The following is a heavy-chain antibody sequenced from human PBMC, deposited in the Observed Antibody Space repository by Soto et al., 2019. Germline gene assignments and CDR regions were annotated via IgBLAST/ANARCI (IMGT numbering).Heavy chain of an antibody. V-gene: IGHV3-33*01. J-gene: IGHJ6*02. CDR3: ARVNGDYTLFGPLSYYYYGMDV. CDR1: GFTFSSYG. Sequence: QVQLVESGGGVVQPGRSLRLSCAASGFTFSSYGMHWVRQAPGKGLEWVAVIWYDGSNKYYADSVKGRFTISRDNSKNTLYLQMNSLRAEDTAVYYCARVNGDYTLFGPLSYYYYGMDVWGQGTTVTVSS. D-gene: IGHD4-17*01. CDR2: IWYDGSNK.